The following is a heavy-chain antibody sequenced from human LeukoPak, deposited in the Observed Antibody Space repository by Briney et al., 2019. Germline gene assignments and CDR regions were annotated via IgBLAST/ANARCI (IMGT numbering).Heavy chain of an antibody. J-gene: IGHJ4*02. D-gene: IGHD3-10*01. V-gene: IGHV4-61*05. CDR1: GGSISSSNYY. Sequence: SETLSLTCTVSGGSISSSNYYWGWIRQPPGKGLEWIGYIYYSGSTNYNPSLKSRVTISVDTSKNQFSLKLSSVTAADTAVYYCARGGWFGELLYYFDYWGQGTLVTVSS. CDR2: IYYSGST. CDR3: ARGGWFGELLYYFDY.